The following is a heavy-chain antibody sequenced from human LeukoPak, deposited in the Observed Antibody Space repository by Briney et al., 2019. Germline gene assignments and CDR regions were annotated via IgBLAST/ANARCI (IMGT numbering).Heavy chain of an antibody. CDR3: ARHGSGTYFVS. J-gene: IGHJ5*02. D-gene: IGHD3-10*01. Sequence: PSETLSLTCAVSGVAISNSNWWSWVRQPPGKGLEWIGEIYHSGRDNYNPSLKSRVTISIDTSNNQFSLKLYSVTAADTAVYYCARHGSGTYFVSWGQGTLVTVSS. CDR2: IYHSGRD. CDR1: GVAISNSNW. V-gene: IGHV4-4*02.